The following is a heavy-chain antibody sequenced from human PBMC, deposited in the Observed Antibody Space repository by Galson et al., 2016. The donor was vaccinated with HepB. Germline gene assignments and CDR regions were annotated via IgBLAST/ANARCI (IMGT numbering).Heavy chain of an antibody. J-gene: IGHJ4*02. D-gene: IGHD6-25*01. CDR2: IPYKGST. V-gene: IGHV4-59*01. CDR1: GGSINNYY. Sequence: ETLSLTCTVSGGSINNYYWSWIRQPPGKGLEWIGFIPYKGSTNYNPSLKSRVTILLYTSKNQFSLEVNSVTAADTAVYFCARAGYHGAAIDSWGQGARVAVSS. CDR3: ARAGYHGAAIDS.